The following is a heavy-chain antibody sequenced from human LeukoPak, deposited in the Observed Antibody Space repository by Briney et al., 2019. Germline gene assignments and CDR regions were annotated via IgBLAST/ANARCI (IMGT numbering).Heavy chain of an antibody. Sequence: GGSLRLSCAASGFTFSSYVMTWVRQAPGKGLEWVSAISGSGGSTCYADSVKGRFTISRDNAKNSLYLQMNSLRAEDTAVYYCARAGGYFGSGSSFDYWGQGTLVTVSS. D-gene: IGHD3-10*01. CDR3: ARAGGYFGSGSSFDY. CDR2: ISGSGGST. CDR1: GFTFSSYV. J-gene: IGHJ4*02. V-gene: IGHV3-23*01.